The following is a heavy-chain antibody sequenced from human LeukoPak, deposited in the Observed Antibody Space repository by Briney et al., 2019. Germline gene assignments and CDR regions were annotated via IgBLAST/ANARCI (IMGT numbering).Heavy chain of an antibody. Sequence: PSETLSLTCTVSGGSISSYYWSWIRQPPGKGLEWIGEINHSGSTNYNPSLKSRVTISVDTSKNQFSLKLSSVTAADTAVYYCARGGYRWSSAYFDYWGQGTLVTVSS. J-gene: IGHJ4*02. CDR2: INHSGST. CDR3: ARGGYRWSSAYFDY. D-gene: IGHD3-22*01. CDR1: GGSISSYY. V-gene: IGHV4-34*01.